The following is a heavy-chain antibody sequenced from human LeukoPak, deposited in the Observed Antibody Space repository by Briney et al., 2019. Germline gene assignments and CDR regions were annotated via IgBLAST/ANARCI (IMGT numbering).Heavy chain of an antibody. CDR1: GYSFTSSW. CDR3: ARLAGGASPPLRDAFDI. Sequence: GESLKISCKGFGYSFTSSWIGWVRQMSGKGLEWMGIAHPGDSDTRYSPSFQGQVTISVDESMTTAYVQWSSLKASDTAMYYCARLAGGASPPLRDAFDIWGQGTMVTVSS. J-gene: IGHJ3*02. CDR2: AHPGDSDT. D-gene: IGHD3-16*01. V-gene: IGHV5-51*01.